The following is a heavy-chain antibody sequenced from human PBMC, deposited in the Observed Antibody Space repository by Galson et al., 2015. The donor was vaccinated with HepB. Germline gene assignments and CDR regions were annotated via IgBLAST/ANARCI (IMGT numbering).Heavy chain of an antibody. CDR1: GFTFSSYA. D-gene: IGHD6-13*01. J-gene: IGHJ4*02. V-gene: IGHV3-23*01. CDR3: AKDRPRGYSSSWDYFDY. CDR2: ISGSGGST. Sequence: SLRLSCAASGFTFSSYAMSWVRQAPGKGLEWVSAISGSGGSTYYADSVKGRFTISRDNSKNTLYLQMNSLRAEDTAVYYCAKDRPRGYSSSWDYFDYWGQGTLVTVSS.